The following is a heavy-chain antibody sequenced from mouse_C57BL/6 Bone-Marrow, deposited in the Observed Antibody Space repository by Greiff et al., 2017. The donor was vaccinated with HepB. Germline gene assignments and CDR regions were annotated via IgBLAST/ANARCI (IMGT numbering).Heavy chain of an antibody. CDR2: INPGSGGT. CDR3: ARWGYYGNYVWFAY. D-gene: IGHD2-1*01. J-gene: IGHJ3*01. Sequence: VKLQESGAELVRPGTSVKVSCKASGYAFTNYLIEWVKQRPGQGLEWIGVINPGSGGTNYNEKFKGKATLTADKSSSTAYMQLSSLTSEDSAVYFCARWGYYGNYVWFAYWGQGTLVTVSA. V-gene: IGHV1-54*01. CDR1: GYAFTNYL.